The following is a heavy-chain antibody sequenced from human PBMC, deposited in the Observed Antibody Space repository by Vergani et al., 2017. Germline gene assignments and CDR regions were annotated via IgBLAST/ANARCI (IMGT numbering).Heavy chain of an antibody. Sequence: QVQVVQSGAEVKKSGASVKVSCKTLGYTFRHYYMHWVRQAHGQGLECMGIINPSGGHINYAQKFQGRVTMTRDKSTGTVYMGLSSLRSEDTALYYCARGDYGILTGFRYWGQGTLVTVSA. CDR1: GYTFRHYY. CDR2: INPSGGHI. CDR3: ARGDYGILTGFRY. D-gene: IGHD3-9*01. V-gene: IGHV1-46*03. J-gene: IGHJ4*02.